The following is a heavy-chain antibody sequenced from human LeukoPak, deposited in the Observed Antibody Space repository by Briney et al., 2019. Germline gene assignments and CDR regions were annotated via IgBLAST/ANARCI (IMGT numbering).Heavy chain of an antibody. Sequence: GGSLRLSCAASGFTFSSYAMSWVRQAPGKGLEWVSYIRSSSSTIYYADSVKGRFTISRDNAKNSLYLQMNSLKDEVTAVYYCARAGSHYYGSGSGFYFDYWGQGTLVTVSS. V-gene: IGHV3-48*02. CDR2: IRSSSSTI. J-gene: IGHJ4*02. CDR1: GFTFSSYA. CDR3: ARAGSHYYGSGSGFYFDY. D-gene: IGHD3-10*01.